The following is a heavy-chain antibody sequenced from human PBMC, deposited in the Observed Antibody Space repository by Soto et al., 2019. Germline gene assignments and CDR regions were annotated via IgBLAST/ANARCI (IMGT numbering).Heavy chain of an antibody. V-gene: IGHV1-18*01. Sequence: ASVKVSCKASGYTFTSYVISWVRHAPGQGLEWMGWISAYNGNTNYAQKLQGRVTMTTDTSTSTAYMELRSLRSDDTAVYYCARVTAVLNHNYYDSSGYYYGDYWGQGTLVTSPQ. CDR3: ARVTAVLNHNYYDSSGYYYGDY. J-gene: IGHJ4*02. D-gene: IGHD3-22*01. CDR1: GYTFTSYV. CDR2: ISAYNGNT.